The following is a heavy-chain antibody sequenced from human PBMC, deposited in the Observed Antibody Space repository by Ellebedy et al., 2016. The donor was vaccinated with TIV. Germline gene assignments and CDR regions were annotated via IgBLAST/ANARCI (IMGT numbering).Heavy chain of an antibody. CDR1: GFTFSSYA. D-gene: IGHD3-22*01. Sequence: GGSLRLXXAASGFTFSSYAMSWVRQAPGKGLEWVSAISGSGGSTYYADSVKGRFTISRDNSKNTLYLQMNSLRAEDTAVYYCAKSLLGGYFPDDAFDIWGQGTMVTVSS. V-gene: IGHV3-23*01. CDR2: ISGSGGST. J-gene: IGHJ3*02. CDR3: AKSLLGGYFPDDAFDI.